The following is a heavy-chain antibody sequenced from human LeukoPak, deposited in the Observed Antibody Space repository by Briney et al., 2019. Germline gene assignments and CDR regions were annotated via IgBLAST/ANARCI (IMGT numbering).Heavy chain of an antibody. J-gene: IGHJ4*02. CDR1: GGSISSYY. D-gene: IGHD3-10*01. V-gene: IGHV4-59*01. CDR3: ARVSGSGTKGGDFEY. CDR2: IYYSGST. Sequence: SETLSLTCTVSGGSISSYYWSWIRQPPGKGLEWIGYIYYSGSTNYNPSLKSRVTISADTSKNQFSLKLSSVTAADTAVYYCARVSGSGTKGGDFEYWGQGTLVTVSS.